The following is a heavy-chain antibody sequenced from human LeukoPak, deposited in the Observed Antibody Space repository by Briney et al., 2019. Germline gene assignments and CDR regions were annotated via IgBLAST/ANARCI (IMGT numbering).Heavy chain of an antibody. CDR1: GFTFSSYA. CDR3: AKPVYEEYYFDY. V-gene: IGHV3-23*01. CDR2: ISGSGGST. J-gene: IGHJ4*02. D-gene: IGHD3-16*01. Sequence: PGGSLRLSCAASGFTFSSYAMSWVRQAPGKGLEWVSAISGSGGSTYYADSVKGRFTISRDNSKNTLYLQMNSQRAEDTAVYYCAKPVYEEYYFDYWGQGTLVTVSS.